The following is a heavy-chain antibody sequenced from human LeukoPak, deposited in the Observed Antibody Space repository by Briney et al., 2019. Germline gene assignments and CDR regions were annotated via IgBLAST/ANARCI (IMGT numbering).Heavy chain of an antibody. Sequence: SETLSLTCAVYGGSFSGYYWSWIRQPPGKGLEWIGEINHSGSTNYNPSLKSRVTISVDTSKNQFSLKLSSVTAADTAVYYCARGSQSLGYCSGGRCSAKIFDYWGQGTLVTVSS. J-gene: IGHJ4*02. CDR2: INHSGST. CDR3: ARGSQSLGYCSGGRCSAKIFDY. V-gene: IGHV4-34*01. CDR1: GGSFSGYY. D-gene: IGHD2-15*01.